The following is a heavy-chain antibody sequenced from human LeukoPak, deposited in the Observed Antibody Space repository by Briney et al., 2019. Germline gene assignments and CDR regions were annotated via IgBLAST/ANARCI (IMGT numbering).Heavy chain of an antibody. D-gene: IGHD6-19*01. Sequence: SGPTLVKPTQTLTLTCTFSGFSLSTSGMCVSWIRQPPGKALEWLARIDWDDDKYYSTSLKTRLTISKDTSKNQVVLTMTNMDPVDTATYYCARISGSYSSGWSFDYWGQGSLVTVSS. V-gene: IGHV2-70*11. J-gene: IGHJ4*02. CDR1: GFSLSTSGMC. CDR2: IDWDDDK. CDR3: ARISGSYSSGWSFDY.